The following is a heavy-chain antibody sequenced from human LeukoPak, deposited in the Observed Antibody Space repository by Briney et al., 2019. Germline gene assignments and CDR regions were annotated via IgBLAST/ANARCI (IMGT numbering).Heavy chain of an antibody. J-gene: IGHJ4*02. CDR1: GFTVSSNY. Sequence: GGSLRLSCAASGFTVSSNYMSWVRQAPGKGLEWVSVIYSGGSTYYADSVKGRFTISRDSSKNTLYLQMNSLRAEDTAVYYCASRVVVPAAIPGPFDYWGQGTLVTVSS. CDR3: ASRVVVPAAIPGPFDY. V-gene: IGHV3-53*01. D-gene: IGHD2-2*02. CDR2: IYSGGST.